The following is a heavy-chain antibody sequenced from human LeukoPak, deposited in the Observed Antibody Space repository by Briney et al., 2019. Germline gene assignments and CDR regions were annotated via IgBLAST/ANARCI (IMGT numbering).Heavy chain of an antibody. D-gene: IGHD6-19*01. CDR1: GFTFSSYG. J-gene: IGHJ4*02. CDR3: VNQISGWVY. V-gene: IGHV3-30*02. Sequence: TGGSLRLPCAASGFTFSSYGMHWVRQAPGKGLEWVAVIWYDGSNKYYADSVKGRFTISRDNSKNTVYLQMSSLRPEDTAVCYCVNQISGWVYWGQGTLVTVSS. CDR2: IWYDGSNK.